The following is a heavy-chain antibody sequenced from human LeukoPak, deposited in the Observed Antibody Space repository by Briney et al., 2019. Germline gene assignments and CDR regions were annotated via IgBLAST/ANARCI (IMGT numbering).Heavy chain of an antibody. Sequence: GGSLRLPCAASGFTFSTYWMSWVRQAPGKGLEWVANIRQDGSKIYYVDSVKGRFTISRDNAKNALYLQMNILRAEDTAVYYCARDNYDASGYYSDLVDYWGQGTLVTVSS. CDR2: IRQDGSKI. CDR3: ARDNYDASGYYSDLVDY. J-gene: IGHJ4*02. CDR1: GFTFSTYW. V-gene: IGHV3-7*01. D-gene: IGHD3-22*01.